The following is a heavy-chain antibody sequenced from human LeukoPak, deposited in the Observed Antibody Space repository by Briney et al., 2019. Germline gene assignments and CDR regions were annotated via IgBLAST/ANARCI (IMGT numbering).Heavy chain of an antibody. V-gene: IGHV4-59*12. Sequence: SETLSLTCTVSGGSIGSYYWSWIRQPPGKGLEWIGYIYYSGSTNYNPSLKSRVTVSVDTSKNQFSLKLSSVTAADTAVYYCARDRYSSSWPNYYYYGMDVWGQGTTVTVSS. J-gene: IGHJ6*02. D-gene: IGHD6-13*01. CDR2: IYYSGST. CDR1: GGSIGSYY. CDR3: ARDRYSSSWPNYYYYGMDV.